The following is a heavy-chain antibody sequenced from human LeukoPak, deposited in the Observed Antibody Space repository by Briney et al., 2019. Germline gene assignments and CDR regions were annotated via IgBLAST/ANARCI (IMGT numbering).Heavy chain of an antibody. CDR1: GNSFGDYY. V-gene: IGHV4-4*07. CDR2: IYTSGST. Sequence: PSETLSLTCTVSGNSFGDYYWSWIRQPAGKGLEWIGRIYTSGSTTYNPSLKSRVTMSVDTSKSQFSLNLMSVTAADTAVYYCTRDTGTTGEVKFDPWGQGTLVTVSA. J-gene: IGHJ5*02. CDR3: TRDTGTTGEVKFDP. D-gene: IGHD4-17*01.